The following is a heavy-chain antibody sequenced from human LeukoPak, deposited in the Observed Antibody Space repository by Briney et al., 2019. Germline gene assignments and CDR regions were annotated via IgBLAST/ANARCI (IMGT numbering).Heavy chain of an antibody. CDR3: ARDAPTHFDY. J-gene: IGHJ4*02. V-gene: IGHV7-4-1*02. CDR1: GYTFTRYA. Sequence: EASVKVSCKTSGYTFTRYAMNWVRQAPGQGLQWMGWINTATGNPTYGQGFAGRFVFSLDTSVSTAYLQINSLEAEDTAVYYCARDAPTHFDYWGQGAQVTVS. CDR2: INTATGNP.